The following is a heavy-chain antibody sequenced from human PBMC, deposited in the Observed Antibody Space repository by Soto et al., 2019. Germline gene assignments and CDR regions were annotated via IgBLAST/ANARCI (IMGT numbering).Heavy chain of an antibody. J-gene: IGHJ4*02. Sequence: EVQLVESGGGLVQPGGSLRLSCVGSGFTFSPYWMHWVRQAPGKGLVWVSRINGDGSTTNYADSVKGRFTISRDNAKNTLYLQMNSLRDEDTAVYYCARDRGGSDPERFDYWGQGSLVTVSS. V-gene: IGHV3-74*01. CDR3: ARDRGGSDPERFDY. D-gene: IGHD1-26*01. CDR1: GFTFSPYW. CDR2: INGDGSTT.